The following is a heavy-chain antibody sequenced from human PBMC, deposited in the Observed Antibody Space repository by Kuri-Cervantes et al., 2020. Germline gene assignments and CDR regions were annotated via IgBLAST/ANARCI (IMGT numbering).Heavy chain of an antibody. CDR3: ARGPELPYCSGGSCYGRNFYGMDI. Sequence: ASVKVSCKASGYTFTSYDSNWVRQATGQGLEWMGWMNPNSGNTGYAQKFQGRVTMTRNTSISTAYMELSSLRSEDTAVYYCARGPELPYCSGGSCYGRNFYGMDIWGQGTTVTVSS. J-gene: IGHJ6*02. CDR2: MNPNSGNT. D-gene: IGHD2-15*01. CDR1: GYTFTSYD. V-gene: IGHV1-8*01.